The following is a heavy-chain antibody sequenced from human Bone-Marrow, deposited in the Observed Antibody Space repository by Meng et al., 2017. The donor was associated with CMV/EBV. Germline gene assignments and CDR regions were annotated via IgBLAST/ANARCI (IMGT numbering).Heavy chain of an antibody. CDR2: ISWNSGSI. CDR3: ARTLGYCSSTSCYTEYYFDY. J-gene: IGHJ4*02. CDR1: GFTFDDYA. V-gene: IGHV3-9*01. D-gene: IGHD2-2*02. Sequence: LSLTCAASGFTFDDYAMHWVRQAPGKGLEWVSGISWNSGSIGYADSVKGRFTISRDNAKNSLYLQMNSLRAEDTALYYCARTLGYCSSTSCYTEYYFDYWGQGTLVTVSS.